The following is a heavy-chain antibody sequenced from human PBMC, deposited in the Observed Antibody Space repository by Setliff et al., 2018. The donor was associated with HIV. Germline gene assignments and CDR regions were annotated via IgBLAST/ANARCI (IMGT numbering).Heavy chain of an antibody. CDR2: IIPTFGTA. D-gene: IGHD2-21*01. Sequence: SVKVSCKASGGTFSSYAINWVRQAPGQGLEWMGGIIPTFGTAHYAQRFQGRVTITADESTSTAYMELYNLRSEDTAMYYCTRGRGIIGALVYWGQGTLVTVSS. J-gene: IGHJ4*02. CDR1: GGTFSSYA. CDR3: TRGRGIIGALVY. V-gene: IGHV1-69*13.